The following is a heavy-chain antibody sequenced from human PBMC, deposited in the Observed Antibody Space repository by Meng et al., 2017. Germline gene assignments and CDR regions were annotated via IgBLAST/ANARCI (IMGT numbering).Heavy chain of an antibody. CDR1: GDSASSNSAA. J-gene: IGHJ4*02. CDR2: AYYRSKWYH. CDR3: ARGSYSFDS. Sequence: QRQQSGHGLVKPSQTLPLTCAISGDSASSNSAAWNWIRQSPSRGLEWLGRAYYRSKWYHDYAESVKSRISIDPDTSKNQFSLQLRSVTPEDSAVYYCARGSYSFDSWGQRTLVTVSS. D-gene: IGHD1-26*01. V-gene: IGHV6-1*01.